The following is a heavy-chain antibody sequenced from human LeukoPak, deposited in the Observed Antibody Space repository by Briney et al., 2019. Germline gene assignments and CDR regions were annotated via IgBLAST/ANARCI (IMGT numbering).Heavy chain of an antibody. V-gene: IGHV3-48*03. J-gene: IGHJ4*02. D-gene: IGHD2-2*01. CDR3: ARDCSSTSCLDY. CDR2: ISSSGSTI. Sequence: GGSLRLSCAASGFTFSSYEMNWVRQAPGQGMEWVSYISSSGSTIYYADSVKGRFTISRDNAKNSLYLQMNSLRAEDTAVYYCARDCSSTSCLDYWGQGTLVTVSS. CDR1: GFTFSSYE.